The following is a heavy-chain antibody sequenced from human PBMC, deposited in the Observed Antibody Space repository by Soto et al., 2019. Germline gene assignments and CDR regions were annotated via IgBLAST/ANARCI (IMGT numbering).Heavy chain of an antibody. D-gene: IGHD3-10*01. CDR2: INHSGST. J-gene: IGHJ6*02. CDR1: GGSFSGYY. V-gene: IGHV4-34*01. Sequence: SETLSLTCAVYGGSFSGYYCSWIRQPPGKGLEWIGEINHSGSTNYNPSLKSRVTISVDTSKNQFSLKLSSVTAADTAVYYCASWGFGELLSMYYYGMDVWGQGTTVTVSS. CDR3: ASWGFGELLSMYYYGMDV.